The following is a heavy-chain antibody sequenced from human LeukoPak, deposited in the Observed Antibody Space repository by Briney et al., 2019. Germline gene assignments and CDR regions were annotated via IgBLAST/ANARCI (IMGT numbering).Heavy chain of an antibody. D-gene: IGHD3-10*01. J-gene: IGHJ4*02. CDR1: GFTFSSYW. CDR2: IKQDGSEK. CDR3: ARDSLFVVRGVVDY. Sequence: GGSLRLSCAASGFTFSSYWMSWVRQAPGKGLEWVANIKQDGSEKYYVDSVKGRFTISRDNAKNSLYPQMNSLRAEDTAVYYCARDSLFVVRGVVDYWGQGTLVTVSS. V-gene: IGHV3-7*01.